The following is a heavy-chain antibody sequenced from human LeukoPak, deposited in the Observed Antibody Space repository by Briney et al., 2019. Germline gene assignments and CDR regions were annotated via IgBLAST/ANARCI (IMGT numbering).Heavy chain of an antibody. Sequence: PSETLSLTCTVSGGSISSSSYYWSWIRQPPGKGLEWIGEVNHSGSTNYNPSLKSRVTISVDTSKNQFSLKLSSVTAADTAVYYCARSLVWNPSLWDYWGQGTLVTVSS. CDR3: ARSLVWNPSLWDY. J-gene: IGHJ4*02. V-gene: IGHV4-39*07. CDR2: VNHSGST. D-gene: IGHD1-1*01. CDR1: GGSISSSSYY.